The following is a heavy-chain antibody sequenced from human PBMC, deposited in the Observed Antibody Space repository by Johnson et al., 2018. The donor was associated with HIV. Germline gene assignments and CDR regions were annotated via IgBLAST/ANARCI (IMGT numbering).Heavy chain of an antibody. CDR3: ARENLSSGAFDI. CDR2: ISYDGSNK. J-gene: IGHJ3*02. CDR1: GFTFSSYA. Sequence: QVQLVESGGNVVQPGRSLRLSCAASGFTFSSYAMHWVRQAPGKGLEWVALISYDGSNKYYADSVKGRFTISRDKSNNTLYLQMNSLRAEDTAVYYCARENLSSGAFDIWGQGTMVTVSS. V-gene: IGHV3-30*14.